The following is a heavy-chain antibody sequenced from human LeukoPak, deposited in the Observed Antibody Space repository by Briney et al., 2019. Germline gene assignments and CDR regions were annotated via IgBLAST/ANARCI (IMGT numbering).Heavy chain of an antibody. V-gene: IGHV4-34*01. D-gene: IGHD6-6*01. CDR2: INHSGST. J-gene: IGHJ2*01. CDR1: GGSFSGYY. CDR3: ARSVGPRIAARPRLRYFDL. Sequence: PSETLSLTCAVYGGSFSGYYWSWIRQPPGKGLEWIGEINHSGSTNYNPSLKSRVTISVDTSKNQFSLKLSSVTAADTAVYYCARSVGPRIAARPRLRYFDLWGRGTLVTVSS.